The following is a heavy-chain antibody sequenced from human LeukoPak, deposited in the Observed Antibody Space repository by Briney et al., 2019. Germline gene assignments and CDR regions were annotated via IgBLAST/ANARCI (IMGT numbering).Heavy chain of an antibody. CDR1: GFTFSTYW. J-gene: IGHJ4*02. D-gene: IGHD1-26*01. CDR3: ARDSLIVGATGACDY. V-gene: IGHV3-7*01. CDR2: IKQDGSEK. Sequence: QPGGSLRLSCAASGFTFSTYWMSWARQAPGKRPEWVAYIKQDGSEKDYVDSVKGRFTISRDNAKNSLYLQMNSLRAEDTAVYYCARDSLIVGATGACDYWGQGTLVTVSS.